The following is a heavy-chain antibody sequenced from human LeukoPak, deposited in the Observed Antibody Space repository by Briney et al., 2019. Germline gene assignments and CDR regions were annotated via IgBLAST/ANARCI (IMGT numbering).Heavy chain of an antibody. V-gene: IGHV4-31*03. Sequence: PSQTLSLTCTVSGGSISSGGYYWRWIRQHPGKGLEWIGYIYYSGSTYYNPSLKSRVTISVGTSKNQFSLKLSSVTAADTAVYYCARLERGWYDGWFDPWGQGTLVTVSS. CDR3: ARLERGWYDGWFDP. D-gene: IGHD6-19*01. CDR2: IYYSGST. CDR1: GGSISSGGYY. J-gene: IGHJ5*02.